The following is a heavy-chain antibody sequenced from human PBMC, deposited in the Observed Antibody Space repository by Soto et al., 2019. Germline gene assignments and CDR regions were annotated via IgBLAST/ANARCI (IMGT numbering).Heavy chain of an antibody. CDR1: GGSISSGGYY. J-gene: IGHJ6*02. Sequence: SETLSLTCTVSGGSISSGGYYWSWIRQHPGKGLEWIGYIYYSGSTYYNPSLKSRVTISVDTSKNQFSLKLSSVTAADTAVYYCARGDYYYYGMDVWGQGTTVTVSS. CDR3: ARGDYYYYGMDV. CDR2: IYYSGST. V-gene: IGHV4-31*03.